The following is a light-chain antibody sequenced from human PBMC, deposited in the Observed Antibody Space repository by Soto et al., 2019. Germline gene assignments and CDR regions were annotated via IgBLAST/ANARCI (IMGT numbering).Light chain of an antibody. CDR2: AAS. J-gene: IGKJ3*01. CDR3: QKYSSVPV. Sequence: DIQMTQSPTSLSASVGDRVTITCRASQDIRNFVAWYQQKPGKAPKLLIYAASTLQSGVPARFSGSGSGTDFTLTFNRLQPEDVATYSCQKYSSVPVFGPGTKVEIK. CDR1: QDIRNF. V-gene: IGKV1-27*01.